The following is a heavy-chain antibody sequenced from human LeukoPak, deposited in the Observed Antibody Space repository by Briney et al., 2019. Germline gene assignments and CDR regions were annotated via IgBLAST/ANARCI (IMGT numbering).Heavy chain of an antibody. J-gene: IGHJ4*02. D-gene: IGHD3-10*01. CDR1: GFTFSSYG. Sequence: GGSLRLSCAASGFTFSSYGMHWVRQAPGKGLEWVAFIRYDGSNKYYADSVKGRFTISRDNSKNTLYLQMNSLRAEDTAVYYCARDGGMVRGVRPERFDYWGQGTLVTVSS. CDR2: IRYDGSNK. CDR3: ARDGGMVRGVRPERFDY. V-gene: IGHV3-30*02.